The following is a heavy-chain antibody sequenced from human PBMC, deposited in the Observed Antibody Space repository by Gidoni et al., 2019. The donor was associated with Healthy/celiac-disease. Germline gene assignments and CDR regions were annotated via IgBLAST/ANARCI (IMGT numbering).Heavy chain of an antibody. V-gene: IGHV3-23*01. CDR2: ISGSGGST. CDR3: AKADGSYY. D-gene: IGHD2-15*01. Sequence: VSAISGSGGSTYYADSVKGRFTISRDNSKNTLYLQMNSLRAEDTAVYYCAKADGSYYWGQGTLVTVSS. J-gene: IGHJ4*02.